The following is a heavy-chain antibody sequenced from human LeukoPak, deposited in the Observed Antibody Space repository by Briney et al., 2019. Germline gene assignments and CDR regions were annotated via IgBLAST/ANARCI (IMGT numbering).Heavy chain of an antibody. CDR3: AKDSYGSGSYGYFDY. J-gene: IGHJ4*02. D-gene: IGHD3-10*01. V-gene: IGHV3-23*01. CDR2: ISGSGGST. Sequence: PGGSLRLSCAASGFTFSSYAMSWVRQAPGKGLEWVSGISGSGGSTYYADSVKGRFTISRDNSKNTLFLQMNSLRAEDTAVYYCAKDSYGSGSYGYFDYWGQGTLVTVFS. CDR1: GFTFSSYA.